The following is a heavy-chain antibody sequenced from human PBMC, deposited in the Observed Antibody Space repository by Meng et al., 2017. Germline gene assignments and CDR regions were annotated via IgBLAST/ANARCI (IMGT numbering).Heavy chain of an antibody. V-gene: IGHV7-4-1*02. CDR2: INTNTGDP. Sequence: VRLVQSESECKKPAVAVTVSCKAYGYTYTSYAMNWVLQAPGQGLEWMGWINTNTGDPTYAQCFTGRFVFSLDTSVSTAYLQISSLKAEDTAVYYCAREGRVDFDYWGQGTLVTVSS. D-gene: IGHD1-26*01. CDR1: GYTYTSYA. CDR3: AREGRVDFDY. J-gene: IGHJ4*02.